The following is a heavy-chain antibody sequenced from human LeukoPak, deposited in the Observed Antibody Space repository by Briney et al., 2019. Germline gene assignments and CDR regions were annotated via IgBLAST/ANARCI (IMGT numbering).Heavy chain of an antibody. CDR2: ISSSSSYI. CDR3: ATTTKHYYYGMDV. D-gene: IGHD1-7*01. J-gene: IGHJ6*02. Sequence: GGSLRLSCAASGFTFSSYSMNWVRQAPGKGLEWVSSISSSSSYIYYADSVKGRFTISRDNAKNSLYLQMNSLRAEDTAVYYCATTTKHYYYGMDVWGQGTTVTVSS. V-gene: IGHV3-21*01. CDR1: GFTFSSYS.